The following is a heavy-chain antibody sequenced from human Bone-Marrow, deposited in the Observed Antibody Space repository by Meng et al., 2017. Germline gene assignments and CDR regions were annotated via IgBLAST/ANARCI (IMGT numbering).Heavy chain of an antibody. Sequence: QVPMQGSGPGLVKPSQTLSLTCTVSGGSISSGGYYWSWIRQHPGKGLEWIGYIYYSGTTYYNPSLSSLVTISVDTSKNQFSLNLSSVTAADTAVYYCARDIRQGGNIWFDPWGQGTLVTVSS. CDR2: IYYSGTT. J-gene: IGHJ5*02. D-gene: IGHD3-16*01. CDR1: GGSISSGGYY. CDR3: ARDIRQGGNIWFDP. V-gene: IGHV4-31*01.